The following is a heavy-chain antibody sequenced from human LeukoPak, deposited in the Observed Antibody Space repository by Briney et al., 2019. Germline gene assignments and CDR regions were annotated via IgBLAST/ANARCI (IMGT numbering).Heavy chain of an antibody. D-gene: IGHD6-19*01. CDR3: ARDPGVALIAVAGGYFDY. V-gene: IGHV3-11*04. Sequence: PGGSLRLSCAASGFTFSDYYMSWIRQAPGKGLEWVSYISSSGSTIYYADSVKGRFTISRDNAKNSLYLQMNSLRAEDTAVYYCARDPGVALIAVAGGYFDYWGQGTLVTVSS. CDR2: ISSSGSTI. J-gene: IGHJ4*02. CDR1: GFTFSDYY.